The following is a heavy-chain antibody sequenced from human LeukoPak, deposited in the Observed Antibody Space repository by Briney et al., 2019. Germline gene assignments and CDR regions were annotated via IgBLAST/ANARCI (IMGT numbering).Heavy chain of an antibody. CDR3: ARDARDGYGGNPFDY. Sequence: GGSLRLSCAASGFTFSSYAMYWVRQAPGKGLEWVSVIRGSGGTTYYADSVKGRFTISRDNSKNMLYLQMNSLRAEDTAVYYCARDARDGYGGNPFDYWGQGTLVTASS. J-gene: IGHJ4*02. D-gene: IGHD4-23*01. V-gene: IGHV3-23*01. CDR1: GFTFSSYA. CDR2: IRGSGGTT.